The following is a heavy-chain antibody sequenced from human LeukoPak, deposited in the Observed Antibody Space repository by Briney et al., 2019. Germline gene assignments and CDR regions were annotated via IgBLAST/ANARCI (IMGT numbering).Heavy chain of an antibody. CDR3: AKAYGGYESHYYYYGMDV. Sequence: GSLSLSCAASGFTFSSYGMHWVRQAPGKGLEWVVVISYDGSNEYYADSVKGRFTISRDNSKNTLYLQMNSLRAEDTAVYYCAKAYGGYESHYYYYGMDVWGQGTTVTVSS. J-gene: IGHJ6*02. CDR2: ISYDGSNE. CDR1: GFTFSSYG. V-gene: IGHV3-30*18. D-gene: IGHD5-12*01.